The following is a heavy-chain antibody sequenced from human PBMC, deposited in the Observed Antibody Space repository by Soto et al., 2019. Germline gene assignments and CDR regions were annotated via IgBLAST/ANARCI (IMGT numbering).Heavy chain of an antibody. CDR1: GGSFSGYY. CDR3: ARAGWPPNDY. CDR2: INHSGST. D-gene: IGHD6-19*01. V-gene: IGHV4-34*01. J-gene: IGHJ4*02. Sequence: QVQLQQWGAGLLKPSETLSLTCAVYGGSFSGYYWSWIRQPPGKGLEWIGEINHSGSTNYNPSLKSRVTIAVDTSKNQFSLKLSSVTAADTAVYYCARAGWPPNDYWGQGTLVTVSS.